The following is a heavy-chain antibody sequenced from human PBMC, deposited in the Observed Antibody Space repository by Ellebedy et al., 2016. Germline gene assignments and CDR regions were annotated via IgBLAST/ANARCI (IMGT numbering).Heavy chain of an antibody. CDR2: IGGSGSSST. CDR1: GFTFTNYW. V-gene: IGHV3-23*01. CDR3: AKGAYGNGWGHGLDV. D-gene: IGHD6-19*01. Sequence: GESLKISCAASGFTFTNYWMYWVRQAPGKGLEWLSVIGGSGSSSTYYADSVKGRFTITRDNSKNTLYLQMNSLRAENTAVYYCAKGAYGNGWGHGLDVWGQGTTLSVSS. J-gene: IGHJ6*02.